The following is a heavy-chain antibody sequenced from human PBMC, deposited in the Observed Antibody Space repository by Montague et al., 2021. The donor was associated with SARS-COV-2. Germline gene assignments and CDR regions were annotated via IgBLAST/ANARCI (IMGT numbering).Heavy chain of an antibody. CDR2: ISRNGYP. CDR3: TRWGYCSKTLCSFDF. Sequence: TLSLTCTVSHDSISSDLTYWGWIRQSPGEGLEWIGDISRNGYPFYNPSLMSRLTISLDTSKNQFSLKLTSLTAADTAFYYCTRWGYCSKTLCSFDFWGQGTMVTVSS. D-gene: IGHD2-2*01. V-gene: IGHV4-30-4*08. CDR1: HDSISSDLTY. J-gene: IGHJ3*01.